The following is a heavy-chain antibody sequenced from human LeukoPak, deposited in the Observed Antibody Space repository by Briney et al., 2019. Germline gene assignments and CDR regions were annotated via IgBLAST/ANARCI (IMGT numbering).Heavy chain of an antibody. Sequence: PGGSLRLSCAASGFTFSSYSMNWVRQAPGKGLEWVSAISGSGGSTYYADSVKGRFTISRDNSKNTLYLQMNSLRAEDTAVYYCARVQKGIAAAGAGGGWFEPWGQGTLVTVSA. J-gene: IGHJ5*02. CDR3: ARVQKGIAAAGAGGGWFEP. CDR2: ISGSGGST. V-gene: IGHV3-23*01. D-gene: IGHD6-13*01. CDR1: GFTFSSYS.